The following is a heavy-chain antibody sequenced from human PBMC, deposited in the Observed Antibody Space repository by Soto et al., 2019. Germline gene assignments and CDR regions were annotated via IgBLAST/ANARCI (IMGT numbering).Heavy chain of an antibody. V-gene: IGHV4-4*02. D-gene: IGHD3-10*01. CDR1: GGSISSSNW. CDR2: IYHSGST. J-gene: IGHJ6*02. Sequence: QVQLQESGPGLVKPSGTLSLTCAVSGGSISSSNWWSWVRQPPGKGLEWIGEIYHSGSTNYNPSLKSRVPISVDKSKNQFSLRLSSVTAADTAVYYCARSLLWFGEFYYYDYGMDVWGQGTTVTVSS. CDR3: ARSLLWFGEFYYYDYGMDV.